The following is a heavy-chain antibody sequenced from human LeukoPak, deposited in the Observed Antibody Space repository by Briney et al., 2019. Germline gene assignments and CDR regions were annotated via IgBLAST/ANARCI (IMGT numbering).Heavy chain of an antibody. D-gene: IGHD2-15*01. CDR2: IYYSGST. CDR3: ARGCSGDAFDI. V-gene: IGHV4-39*07. Sequence: MPSETLSLTCTVSGGSISSSSYYWGWIRQPPGKGLEWIGSIYYSGSTYYNPSLKSRVTISVDTSKNQFSLKLSSVTAADTAVYYCARGCSGDAFDIWGQGTMVTVSS. CDR1: GGSISSSSYY. J-gene: IGHJ3*02.